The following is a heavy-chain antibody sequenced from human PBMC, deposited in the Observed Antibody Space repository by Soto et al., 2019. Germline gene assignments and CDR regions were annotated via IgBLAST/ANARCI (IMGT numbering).Heavy chain of an antibody. Sequence: EVQLVESGGGLVQPGGSLRLSCAASGFTVSSNYMSWVRQAPGKGLEWVSVIYSGGSTYYADSVKGRFTISRHNSKNTLYLQRNSLRAEDTAVYYCARDCSRRSGCYGMDVWGRGTTVTVSS. CDR1: GFTVSSNY. J-gene: IGHJ6*02. V-gene: IGHV3-53*04. CDR3: ARDCSRRSGCYGMDV. CDR2: IYSGGST. D-gene: IGHD2-15*01.